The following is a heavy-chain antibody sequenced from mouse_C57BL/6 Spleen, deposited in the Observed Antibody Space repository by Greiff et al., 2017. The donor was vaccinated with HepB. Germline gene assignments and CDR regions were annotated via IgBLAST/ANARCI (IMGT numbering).Heavy chain of an antibody. V-gene: IGHV1-53*01. CDR1: GYTFTSYW. CDR3: ARFDGYYVEAMDY. D-gene: IGHD2-3*01. Sequence: QVQLQQPGTELVKPGASVKLSCKASGYTFTSYWMHWVKQRPGQGLEWIGNINPSNGGTNYNEKFKSKATLTVDKSSSTAYMQLSSLTSVDSAVYYCARFDGYYVEAMDYWGQGTSVTVSS. CDR2: INPSNGGT. J-gene: IGHJ4*01.